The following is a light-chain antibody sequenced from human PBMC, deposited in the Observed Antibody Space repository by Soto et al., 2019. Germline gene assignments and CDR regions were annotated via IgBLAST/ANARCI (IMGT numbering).Light chain of an antibody. Sequence: EIVLTQSPATLSLSPGETATLSCRASQSVSNYLAWYQHKPGQAPRLLISGASNRATGISARISGSGSGRDFSLTINSLEPEDSAVYYCHQRTNWPSITFGQGTRLEI. J-gene: IGKJ5*01. CDR3: HQRTNWPSIT. V-gene: IGKV3-11*02. CDR2: GAS. CDR1: QSVSNY.